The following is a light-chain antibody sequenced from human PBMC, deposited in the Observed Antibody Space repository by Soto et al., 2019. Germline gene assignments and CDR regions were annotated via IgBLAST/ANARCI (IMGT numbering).Light chain of an antibody. CDR2: SNN. CDR3: AAWDDSLNGDV. Sequence: QSVLTQPPSASGTPGQRVTISCSGSSSKIGSNTVNWYQQLPGTAPKLLIYSNNQRPSGVPDRFSGCKSGTSASLAISGLQSEDEADYYWAAWDDSLNGDVFGTGTKLTVL. V-gene: IGLV1-44*01. J-gene: IGLJ1*01. CDR1: SSKIGSNT.